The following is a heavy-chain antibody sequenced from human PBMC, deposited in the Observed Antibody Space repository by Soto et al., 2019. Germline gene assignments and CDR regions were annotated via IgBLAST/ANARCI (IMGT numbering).Heavy chain of an antibody. CDR3: ARHPSDLRFDP. D-gene: IGHD2-21*02. J-gene: IGHJ5*02. V-gene: IGHV4-39*01. Sequence: SEPLSLTCSVSGGSISSSSYFRGWIRQPPGKGLEWIGSIYYSGSTYYNPSLKSRVTVSVDTSKNQFSLKLSSVTAADTAVYYCARHPSDLRFDPWGQGTLVTVSS. CDR1: GGSISSSSYF. CDR2: IYYSGST.